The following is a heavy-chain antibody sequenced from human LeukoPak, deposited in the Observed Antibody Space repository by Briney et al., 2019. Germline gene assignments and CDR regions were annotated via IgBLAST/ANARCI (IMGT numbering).Heavy chain of an antibody. D-gene: IGHD1-26*01. J-gene: IGHJ4*02. CDR3: ARALRGAVGLDY. CDR1: GFTVSSNY. V-gene: IGHV3-53*01. CDR2: IYTGGST. Sequence: GGSLRLSCAASGFTVSSNYMSWVRQAPGKGLEWVSVIYTGGSTSYADSVKGRITISRDNPKNTLYLQMNSLRAGDTAVYYCARALRGAVGLDYWGQGTLVTVSS.